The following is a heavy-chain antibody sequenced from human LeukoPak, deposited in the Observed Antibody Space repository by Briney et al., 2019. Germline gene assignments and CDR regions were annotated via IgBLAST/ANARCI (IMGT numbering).Heavy chain of an antibody. D-gene: IGHD3-10*01. CDR1: GYTFTSYD. V-gene: IGHV1-8*01. J-gene: IGHJ6*03. Sequence: ASVKVSCKASGYTFTSYDINWVRQATGQGLEWMGWMNPNSGNTGYAQKFQGRVTMTRNTSISTAYMELSSLRSEDTAVYYCAREGLLWFGELSCYYYYMDVWGKGTTVTVSS. CDR3: AREGLLWFGELSCYYYYMDV. CDR2: MNPNSGNT.